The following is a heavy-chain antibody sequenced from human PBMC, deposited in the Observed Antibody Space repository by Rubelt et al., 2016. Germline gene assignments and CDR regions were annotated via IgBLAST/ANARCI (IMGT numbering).Heavy chain of an antibody. D-gene: IGHD6-13*01. CDR2: ISAYNGTT. V-gene: IGHV1-18*01. CDR3: ARVISGVEYSSSWHFDY. Sequence: QVQLVQSGAEVKKPGASVKVSCKASGYTFTSYGISWVRQAPGQGLEWMGWISAYNGTTNYAQKRKVRGTMTTDTSTRTAYMELGSLRSDDTAVDYCARVISGVEYSSSWHFDYWGQGTLVTVSS. J-gene: IGHJ4*02. CDR1: GYTFTSYG.